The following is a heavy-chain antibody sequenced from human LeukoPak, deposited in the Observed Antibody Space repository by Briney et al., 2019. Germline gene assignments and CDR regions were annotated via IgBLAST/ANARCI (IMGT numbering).Heavy chain of an antibody. CDR3: ARGPTTVTTPGAFDI. CDR1: GGSISSGGYY. J-gene: IGHJ3*02. CDR2: IYHSGST. D-gene: IGHD4-17*01. Sequence: SQTLSLTCTVSGGSISSGGYYWSWIRQPPGKGLEWIGEIYHSGSTNYNPSLKSRVTISVDKSKNQFSLKLSSVTAADTAVYYCARGPTTVTTPGAFDIWGQGTMVTVSS. V-gene: IGHV4-30-2*01.